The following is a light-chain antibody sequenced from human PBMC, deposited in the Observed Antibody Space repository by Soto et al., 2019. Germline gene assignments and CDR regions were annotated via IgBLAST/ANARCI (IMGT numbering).Light chain of an antibody. CDR3: SSYTSTYIWV. J-gene: IGLJ3*02. V-gene: IGLV2-14*01. CDR2: GVS. Sequence: QSVLTQPASVSGSRGQSITISCTGTSSDIGSHNFVSWHQQHPGKAPKFIIYGVSNRPSGVSNRFSGSKSGNTASLTISGLQADDEADYYCSSYTSTYIWVFGGGTKVTVL. CDR1: SSDIGSHNF.